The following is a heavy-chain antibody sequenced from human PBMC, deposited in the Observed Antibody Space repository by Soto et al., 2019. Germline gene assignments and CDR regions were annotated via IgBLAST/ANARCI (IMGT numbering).Heavy chain of an antibody. D-gene: IGHD6-13*01. J-gene: IGHJ6*02. V-gene: IGHV5-10-1*01. CDR2: IDPSDSYT. CDR1: GYSFTRYW. CDR3: ATLPPGIAAAGTYYGMDV. Sequence: PGESLKISCTGSGYSFTRYWISWVRQMPGKGLEWMGRIDPSDSYTNYSPSFQGHVTISADKSISTAYLQWSSLKASDTAMYYCATLPPGIAAAGTYYGMDVWGQGTTVTVSS.